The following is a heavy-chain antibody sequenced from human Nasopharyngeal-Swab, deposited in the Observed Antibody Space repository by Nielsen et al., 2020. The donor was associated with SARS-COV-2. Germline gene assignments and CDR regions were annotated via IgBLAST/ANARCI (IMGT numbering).Heavy chain of an antibody. CDR1: GFTFRNYW. CDR3: VRERESSYGMDV. V-gene: IGHV3-7*01. Sequence: GESLKISCAASGFTFRNYWMSWVHQAPGKGLEWVANIKQGGSEKHYVDSVKGRFTISRDDAKNSQSLQMNSLRVEDTAVYYCVRERESSYGMDVWGQGTTVTVSS. J-gene: IGHJ6*02. D-gene: IGHD6-6*01. CDR2: IKQGGSEK.